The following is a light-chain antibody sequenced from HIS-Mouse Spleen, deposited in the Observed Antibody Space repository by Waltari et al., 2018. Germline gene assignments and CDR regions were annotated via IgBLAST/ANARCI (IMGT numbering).Light chain of an antibody. J-gene: IGKJ5*01. CDR2: DAS. CDR1: QDISNY. Sequence: DIQMTQSPTSPSSFVGDRVTITFQASQDISNYLNWYQQKPGKAPKLLIYDASNLETGVPSRFSGSGSGTDFTFTISSLQPEDIATYYCQQYDNLPITFGQGTRLEIK. CDR3: QQYDNLPIT. V-gene: IGKV1-33*01.